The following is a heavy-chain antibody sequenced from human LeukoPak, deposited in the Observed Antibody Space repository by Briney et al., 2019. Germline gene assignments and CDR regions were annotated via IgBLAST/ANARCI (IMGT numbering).Heavy chain of an antibody. CDR3: ARGEPAYCSSNSCSYDY. CDR2: INHSGST. D-gene: IGHD2-2*01. CDR1: GGSFSGYY. V-gene: IGHV4-34*01. J-gene: IGHJ4*02. Sequence: PSETLSLTCAVYGGSFSGYYWSWIRQPPGKGLEWIGEINHSGSTYYNPSLKSRATISVDTSKNQFSLKLNSVTAADTAVYYCARGEPAYCSSNSCSYDYWGRGTLVTVSS.